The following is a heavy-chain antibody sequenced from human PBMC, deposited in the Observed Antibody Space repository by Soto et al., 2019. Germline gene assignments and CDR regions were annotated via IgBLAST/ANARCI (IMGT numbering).Heavy chain of an antibody. CDR3: ARTVMGCSSTTCYTNYFDY. D-gene: IGHD2-2*02. V-gene: IGHV1-18*04. CDR2: ISGYNGNT. CDR1: GYTFMNYG. J-gene: IGHJ4*02. Sequence: QVQLVQSGDEVKKPAASVKVSCKTSGYTFMNYGINWLRQAPGHGLEWMGWISGYNGNTNYAQMFQGRITMTTDTSTSTAYMELGSLRSDDTAVYYCARTVMGCSSTTCYTNYFDYWGQGTLVTVSS.